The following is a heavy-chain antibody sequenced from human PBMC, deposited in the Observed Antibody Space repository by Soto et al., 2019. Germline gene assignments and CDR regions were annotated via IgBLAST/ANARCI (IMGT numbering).Heavy chain of an antibody. CDR2: IWYDGSNK. D-gene: IGHD5-12*01. V-gene: IGHV3-33*01. Sequence: QVQLVESGGGVVQPGRSLRLSCAASGFTFSSYGMHWVRQAPGKGLEWVAVIWYDGSNKYYADSVKGRFTISRDNSKNTLYLQMNSLRAEDTAVYYCASLLRLRFSYYMDVWGTGTTVTVSS. CDR3: ASLLRLRFSYYMDV. J-gene: IGHJ6*03. CDR1: GFTFSSYG.